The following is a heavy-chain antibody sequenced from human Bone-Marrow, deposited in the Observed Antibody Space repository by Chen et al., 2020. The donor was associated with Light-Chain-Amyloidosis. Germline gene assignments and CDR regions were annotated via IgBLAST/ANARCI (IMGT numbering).Heavy chain of an antibody. CDR1: GFTFSSYE. CDR3: ARLAIGCYDY. CDR2: ISSSGSTI. D-gene: IGHD2-8*01. V-gene: IGHV3-48*03. Sequence: EVQLVESGGGLVQPGGSLRLFCVASGFTFSSYEMNWVRQAPGKGLEWVSYISSSGSTIYYADSVKGRFTISRDNAKNSLYLQMNSLRAEDTAVYYCARLAIGCYDYWGQGTLVTVSS. J-gene: IGHJ4*02.